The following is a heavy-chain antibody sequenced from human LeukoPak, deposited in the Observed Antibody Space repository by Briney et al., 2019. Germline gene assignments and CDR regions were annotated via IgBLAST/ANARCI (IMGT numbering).Heavy chain of an antibody. Sequence: GGSLRLSCAASGFSFSSFAMTWVRQAPGKGLEWVSSITGGHYPTYNTDSVKGRFTISKDNSKNTLYLQMNSLRADDTAVYYCTKDPNGDYVGAFEPWGQGTLVTVSS. V-gene: IGHV3-23*01. CDR1: GFSFSSFA. D-gene: IGHD4-17*01. CDR3: TKDPNGDYVGAFEP. CDR2: ITGGHYPT. J-gene: IGHJ5*02.